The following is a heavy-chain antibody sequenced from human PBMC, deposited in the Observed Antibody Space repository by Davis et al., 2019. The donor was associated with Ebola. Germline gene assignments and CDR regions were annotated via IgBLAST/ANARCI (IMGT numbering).Heavy chain of an antibody. Sequence: PGGSLRLSCAASGFTVSSNYMSWVRQAPGKGLEWVSVIYSGGSTYYADSVKGRFTISRHNSKNTLYLQMNSLRAEDTAVYYCAREVAAYYYDSSGYYSNWYFDLWGRGTLVTVSS. CDR3: AREVAAYYYDSSGYYSNWYFDL. V-gene: IGHV3-53*04. J-gene: IGHJ2*01. D-gene: IGHD3-22*01. CDR2: IYSGGST. CDR1: GFTVSSNY.